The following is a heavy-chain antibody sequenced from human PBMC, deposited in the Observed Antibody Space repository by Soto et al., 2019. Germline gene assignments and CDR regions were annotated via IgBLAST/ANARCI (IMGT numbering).Heavy chain of an antibody. J-gene: IGHJ4*02. CDR1: GFKFRAHG. Sequence: GGSLRLSCEASGFKFRAHGMNWVRQAPGKGLEWISYIDYAGGTIYYADSVKGRFSISRDNAQNSVFLQMNSLRAEDTAVYYCARYGSGSDYKDPLDYWGQGTLVTAPQ. CDR3: ARYGSGSDYKDPLDY. D-gene: IGHD3-10*01. CDR2: IDYAGGTI. V-gene: IGHV3-48*01.